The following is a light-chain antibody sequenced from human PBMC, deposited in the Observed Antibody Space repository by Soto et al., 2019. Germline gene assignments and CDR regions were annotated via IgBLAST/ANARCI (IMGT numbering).Light chain of an antibody. Sequence: EIVMTQSPATLSMSPGEGATLSCRASQSVSSNLAWYQQKPGQAPRLLIFDASTRAAGIPARFSGSGSGTEFTLTISSLQSEDFAVYYCQHYNHWPPMCTFGQGTK. CDR2: DAS. CDR3: QHYNHWPPMCT. V-gene: IGKV3-15*01. J-gene: IGKJ2*02. CDR1: QSVSSN.